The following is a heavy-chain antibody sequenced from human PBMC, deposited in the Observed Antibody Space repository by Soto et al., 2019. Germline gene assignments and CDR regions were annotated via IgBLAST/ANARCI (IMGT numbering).Heavy chain of an antibody. CDR2: IYPGDSDT. CDR1: VDXFTSYW. CDR3: ATVGYCSSTSCHGWFDP. J-gene: IGHJ5*02. V-gene: IGHV5-51*01. D-gene: IGHD2-2*01. Sequence: LMISCKGSVDXFTSYWVGWVRHMPGKGLELMRIIYPGDSDTRYSPYFQGQVTISADKSISTDYLQWRSLKASDNAMYYCATVGYCSSTSCHGWFDPWGQGKLVSVS.